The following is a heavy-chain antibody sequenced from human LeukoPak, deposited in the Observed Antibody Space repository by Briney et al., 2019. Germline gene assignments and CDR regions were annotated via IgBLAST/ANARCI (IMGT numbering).Heavy chain of an antibody. Sequence: SETLSLTCTVSGGSISSSSYYWGWIRQPPGKGLEWIGSIYYSGSTYYNPSLKSRVTISVDTSKNQFSLKLSSVTAADTAVYYCARVELGYCSSTSCYPEYNWFDPWGQGTLVTVSS. D-gene: IGHD2-2*01. CDR3: ARVELGYCSSTSCYPEYNWFDP. CDR2: IYYSGST. J-gene: IGHJ5*02. CDR1: GGSISSSSYY. V-gene: IGHV4-39*01.